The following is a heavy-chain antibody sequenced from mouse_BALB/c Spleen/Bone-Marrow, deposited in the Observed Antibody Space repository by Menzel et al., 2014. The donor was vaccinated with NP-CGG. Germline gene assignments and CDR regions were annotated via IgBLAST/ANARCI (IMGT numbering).Heavy chain of an antibody. Sequence: EVMLVESGGGLVQPKGSLKLSCAASGFTFNTYAMNWVRRAPGKGLEWVARIRSKSNNYATYYADSVKDRFTISRDDSQSMLYLQMNNLKPEDTAMYYCVYGYAMDYWGQGTSVTVSS. V-gene: IGHV10-1*02. CDR3: VYGYAMDY. D-gene: IGHD2-2*01. J-gene: IGHJ4*01. CDR1: GFTFNTYA. CDR2: IRSKSNNYAT.